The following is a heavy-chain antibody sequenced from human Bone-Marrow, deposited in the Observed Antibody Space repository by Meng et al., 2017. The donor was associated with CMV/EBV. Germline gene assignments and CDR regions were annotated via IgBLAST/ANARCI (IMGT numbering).Heavy chain of an antibody. CDR2: ISGSGGST. CDR1: GFTFSSYD. V-gene: IGHV3-23*01. Sequence: GESLKISCAASGFTFSSYDMSCVRQAPGKGLEWVSAISGSGGSTYYADSVKGRFTISRDNSKNTLYLQMNSLRAEDTAVYYCAKCDYGDYRTPFDYWGQGTLVTVS. CDR3: AKCDYGDYRTPFDY. D-gene: IGHD4-17*01. J-gene: IGHJ4*02.